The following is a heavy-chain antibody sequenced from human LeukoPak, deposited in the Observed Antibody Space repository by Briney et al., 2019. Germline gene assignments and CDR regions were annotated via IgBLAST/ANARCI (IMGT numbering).Heavy chain of an antibody. V-gene: IGHV3-21*01. CDR3: GRGPGRSGWFARRVNWFDP. J-gene: IGHJ5*02. D-gene: IGHD6-19*01. CDR2: ISSSSSYI. CDR1: GFTFSSYS. Sequence: GGSLRLSCAASGFTFSSYSMNWVRQAPGKGLEWVSSISSSSSYIYYADSVKGRFTISRDNAKNSLYLQMNSLRAEDTAVYYWGRGPGRSGWFARRVNWFDPWGQGTLVTVSS.